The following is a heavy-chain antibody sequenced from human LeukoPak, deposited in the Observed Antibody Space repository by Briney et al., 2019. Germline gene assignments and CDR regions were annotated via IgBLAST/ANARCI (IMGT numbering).Heavy chain of an antibody. V-gene: IGHV4-4*07. CDR3: AKEDKAGTGYFDY. CDR1: GGSISSYY. CDR2: IYTSGST. D-gene: IGHD6-13*01. J-gene: IGHJ4*02. Sequence: PSETLSLTCTVSGGSISSYYWSWIRQPAGKGLEWIGRIYTSGSTNYNPSLKSRVTISVDKSKNQFSLRLTSVTAADTAVYYCAKEDKAGTGYFDYWGQGTLVTVSS.